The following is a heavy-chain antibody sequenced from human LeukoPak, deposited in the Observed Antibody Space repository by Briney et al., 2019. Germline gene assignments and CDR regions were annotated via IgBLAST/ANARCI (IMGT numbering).Heavy chain of an antibody. Sequence: PSETLSLTCTVSGGSIGSYYWSWIRQPPGKGLEWIGYIYYSGSTNYNPSLKSRVTISVDTSKNQFSLKLSSVTAADTAVYYCARISTFEYSSLHYFDYWGQGTLVTVSS. J-gene: IGHJ4*02. D-gene: IGHD6-6*01. CDR3: ARISTFEYSSLHYFDY. V-gene: IGHV4-59*01. CDR2: IYYSGST. CDR1: GGSIGSYY.